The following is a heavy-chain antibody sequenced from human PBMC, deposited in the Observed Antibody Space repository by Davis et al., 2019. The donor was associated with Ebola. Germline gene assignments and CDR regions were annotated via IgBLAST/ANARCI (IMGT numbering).Heavy chain of an antibody. V-gene: IGHV3-21*04. D-gene: IGHD1-26*01. J-gene: IGHJ3*02. CDR2: ISSDSETI. CDR1: GFTFRSYT. Sequence: GGSLRLSCAASGFTFRSYTMNWVRQAAGKGLEWVSSISSDSETIVYADSVKGRFTITRDNAKNALYLQMNGLRVEDTAIYYCAKDTSNIWFDIWGQGTNVTVSS. CDR3: AKDTSNIWFDI.